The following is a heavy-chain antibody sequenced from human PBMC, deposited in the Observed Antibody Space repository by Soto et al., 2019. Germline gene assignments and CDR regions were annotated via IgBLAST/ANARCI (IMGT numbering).Heavy chain of an antibody. D-gene: IGHD2-8*02. CDR1: EGTFSNYA. CDR3: ASPTGKLDY. Sequence: QVQLVQSGAEVKKPGSSVKVSCRTSEGTFSNYAISWVRQAPGQGLEWMGGIVPIFGTATYAQKFQGRVTITADESTSTAYMEQSSLRSDDTAVYYCASPTGKLDYWGQGTLVTVSS. V-gene: IGHV1-69*01. J-gene: IGHJ4*02. CDR2: IVPIFGTA.